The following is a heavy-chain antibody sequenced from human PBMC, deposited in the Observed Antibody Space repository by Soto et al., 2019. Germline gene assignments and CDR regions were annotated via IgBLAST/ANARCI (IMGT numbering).Heavy chain of an antibody. Sequence: QVQLVESGGGVVQPGRSLRLSCAASGFTFSNYVMYWVRQAPGKGLEWVAVISYDGNNKYYADSVKGRFNISRDNSKNTLYLQMNSLRGEDTAVYYCARAGCDGGSCYTLVGLRYGMDVWGQGTTVTVSS. CDR3: ARAGCDGGSCYTLVGLRYGMDV. D-gene: IGHD2-15*01. V-gene: IGHV3-30-3*01. CDR2: ISYDGNNK. J-gene: IGHJ6*02. CDR1: GFTFSNYV.